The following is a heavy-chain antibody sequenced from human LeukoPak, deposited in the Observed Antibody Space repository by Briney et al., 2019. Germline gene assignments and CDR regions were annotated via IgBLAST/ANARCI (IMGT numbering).Heavy chain of an antibody. Sequence: SETLSLTCTVSGGSISSSSYYWGWIRQPPGKGLEWIGSIYYSGSTYYNPSLKSRVTISVDTSKNQFSLKLSSVTAADTAVCYCASLDFTDYWGQGTLVTVSS. CDR3: ASLDFTDY. J-gene: IGHJ4*02. CDR1: GGSISSSSYY. CDR2: IYYSGST. V-gene: IGHV4-39*01. D-gene: IGHD3-3*01.